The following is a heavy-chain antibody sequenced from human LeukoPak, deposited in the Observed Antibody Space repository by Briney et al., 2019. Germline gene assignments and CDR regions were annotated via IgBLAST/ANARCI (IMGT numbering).Heavy chain of an antibody. CDR2: IDENGDK. CDR3: AQLSRSPSFSMTTLTTFDL. V-gene: IGHV2-5*01. Sequence: ESGPTLVKPTPPLPLTSTVSGFSLSTRALGVGWIRQPPGKALEWLTVIDENGDKYYTASLKNRVTITKDTSKDQVVLTMTDMDPVDTATYYCAQLSRSPSFSMTTLTTFDLWGPGTLVTVSS. CDR1: GFSLSTRALG. D-gene: IGHD4-17*01. J-gene: IGHJ4*02.